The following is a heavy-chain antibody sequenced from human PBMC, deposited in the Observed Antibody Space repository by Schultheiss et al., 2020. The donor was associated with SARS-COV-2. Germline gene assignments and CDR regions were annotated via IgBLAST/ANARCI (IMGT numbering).Heavy chain of an antibody. D-gene: IGHD2-2*01. CDR1: GFTFRTCA. CDR2: INSDGSST. J-gene: IGHJ6*03. V-gene: IGHV3-74*01. Sequence: GGSLRLSCAASGFTFRTCAMTWVRQAPGKGLEWVSRINSDGSSTSYADSVKGRFTISRDNAKNSLYLQMNSLRAEDTAVYYCASIPKEYCSSTSCSRTYYYYYMDVWGKGTTVTVSS. CDR3: ASIPKEYCSSTSCSRTYYYYYMDV.